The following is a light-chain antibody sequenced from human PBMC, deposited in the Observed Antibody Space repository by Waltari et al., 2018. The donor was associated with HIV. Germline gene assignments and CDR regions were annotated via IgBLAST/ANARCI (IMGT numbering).Light chain of an antibody. Sequence: EIVMTQSPATLSLYPGESATLSCRASHNINIHVAWYQKSPGQAPRLLVYGASIRAIGVPGRFSGKGSVTEFSLTISGLQSEDYAVYYCQQYHGWPSTFGQGTNLEI. CDR2: GAS. CDR1: HNINIH. V-gene: IGKV3-15*01. J-gene: IGKJ2*01. CDR3: QQYHGWPST.